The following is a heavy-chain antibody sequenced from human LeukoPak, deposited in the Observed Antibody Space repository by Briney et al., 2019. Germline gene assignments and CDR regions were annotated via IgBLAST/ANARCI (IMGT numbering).Heavy chain of an antibody. CDR3: AKDWQWLVKGAFDI. CDR1: GFTVNSNH. V-gene: IGHV3-53*01. J-gene: IGHJ3*02. Sequence: GGSLRLSCAASGFTVNSNHMNWLRQAPGKGLEWVSIIYNAGTTYYADSVKGRFTISRDNSKNTLYLQMNSLRAEDTAVYYCAKDWQWLVKGAFDIWGQGTMVTVSS. CDR2: IYNAGTT. D-gene: IGHD6-19*01.